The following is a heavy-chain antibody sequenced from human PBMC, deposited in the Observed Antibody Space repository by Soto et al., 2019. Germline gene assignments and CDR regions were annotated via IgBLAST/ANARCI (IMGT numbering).Heavy chain of an antibody. CDR1: GFTFSSYS. CDR2: ISSSSSYI. Sequence: GSLRLSSAASGFTFSSYSMNCVRQAPGKGLEWVSSISSSSSYIYYADSVKGRFTISRDNAKNSLYLQMNSLRAEDTAVYYCASWIAYVPPYRYYYGMDVWGQGTTVTVSS. V-gene: IGHV3-21*01. J-gene: IGHJ6*02. CDR3: ASWIAYVPPYRYYYGMDV. D-gene: IGHD2-2*01.